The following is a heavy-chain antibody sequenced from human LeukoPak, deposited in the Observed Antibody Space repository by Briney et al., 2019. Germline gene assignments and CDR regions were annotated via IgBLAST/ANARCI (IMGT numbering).Heavy chain of an antibody. CDR2: IYHSGST. CDR3: ARGGVVVPADREFAY. D-gene: IGHD2-2*01. Sequence: SETLSLTCAVSGVSISSGVYFWSWTPQPPGRGLEWIGYIYHSGSTYYNPSLKRRVTIPVDTSKNQFSQKLSSVTAADAAVYYCARGGVVVPADREFAYWGQGTLVTVSS. CDR1: GVSISSGVYF. J-gene: IGHJ4*02. V-gene: IGHV4-30-2*01.